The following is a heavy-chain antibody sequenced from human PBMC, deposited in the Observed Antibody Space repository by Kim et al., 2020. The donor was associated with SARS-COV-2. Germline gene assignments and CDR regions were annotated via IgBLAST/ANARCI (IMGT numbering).Heavy chain of an antibody. Sequence: NYADPVKGRFTISRDNTKNTLYLQMNSLGAEDTAVYYCARGAAGGHLDYWGQGTLVTVSS. J-gene: IGHJ4*02. V-gene: IGHV3-74*01. CDR3: ARGAAGGHLDY. D-gene: IGHD6-13*01.